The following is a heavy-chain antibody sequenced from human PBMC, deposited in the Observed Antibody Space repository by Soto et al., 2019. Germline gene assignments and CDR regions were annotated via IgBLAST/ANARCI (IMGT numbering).Heavy chain of an antibody. V-gene: IGHV3-49*03. CDR2: IRRKAYGGTT. CDR1: GFTLGDYA. D-gene: IGHD2-2*01. Sequence: GGSLRLSWTGSGFTLGDYAMGWSRPAPGKGLEWVGVIRRKAYGGTTESAASVKGRFNISSDEPRSIAYLQMNSLQSEDTGGYYCTRYTSTSRYSFFGMDVWGHGTTVTVSS. J-gene: IGHJ6*02. CDR3: TRYTSTSRYSFFGMDV.